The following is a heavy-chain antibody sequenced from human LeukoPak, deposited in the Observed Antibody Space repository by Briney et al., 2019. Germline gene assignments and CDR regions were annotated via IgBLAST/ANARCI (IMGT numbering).Heavy chain of an antibody. CDR1: GGSISSYY. D-gene: IGHD3-9*01. V-gene: IGHV4-59*08. CDR2: IYYSGST. Sequence: SETLSLTCTVSGGSISSYYWSWIRQPPGKGLEWIGYIYYSGSTNYNPSLKSRVTISVDTSKNQFSLKLSSVTAADTAVYYCARMKDFDWLFYFDYWGQGTLVTVSS. CDR3: ARMKDFDWLFYFDY. J-gene: IGHJ4*02.